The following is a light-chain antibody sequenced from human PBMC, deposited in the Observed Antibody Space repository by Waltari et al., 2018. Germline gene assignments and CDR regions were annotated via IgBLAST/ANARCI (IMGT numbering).Light chain of an antibody. CDR3: QHYGSSPPKYT. Sequence: EIVLTQSPGTLSLSPGESATLSCSASQSVSSNYLGWYQQKPGQAPRLLIYGAPNRATGVPDRFSGSGSGTAFTLTISRLEPEDFAVYYCQHYGSSPPKYTFGQGTKLEI. V-gene: IGKV3-20*01. J-gene: IGKJ2*01. CDR1: QSVSSNY. CDR2: GAP.